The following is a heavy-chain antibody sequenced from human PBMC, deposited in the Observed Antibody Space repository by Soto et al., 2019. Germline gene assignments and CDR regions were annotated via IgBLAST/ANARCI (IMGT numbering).Heavy chain of an antibody. Sequence: SVKVSCKASGGTFSSYAISWVRQAPGQGLEWMGGIIPIFGTANYAQKFQGRVTITADESTSTAYMELSSLRSEDTAVYYCARDITIFGVVTRAWFGPCRERTRVPACS. CDR2: IIPIFGTA. CDR1: GGTFSSYA. CDR3: ARDITIFGVVTRAWFGP. J-gene: IGHJ5*02. V-gene: IGHV1-69*13. D-gene: IGHD3-3*01.